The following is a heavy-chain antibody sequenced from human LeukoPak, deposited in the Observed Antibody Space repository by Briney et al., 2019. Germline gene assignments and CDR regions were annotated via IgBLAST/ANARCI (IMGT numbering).Heavy chain of an antibody. J-gene: IGHJ5*02. CDR1: GGSFSGYY. CDR3: ARGLEGIAAAGTRWFDP. D-gene: IGHD6-13*01. Sequence: SETLSLSCAVYGGSFSGYYWSWIRQPPGEGVEWIGEINHSGSTNYNPSLKSRVTISVDTSKNQFSLKLSSVTAADTAGYYCARGLEGIAAAGTRWFDPWGQGTLVTVSS. V-gene: IGHV4-34*01. CDR2: INHSGST.